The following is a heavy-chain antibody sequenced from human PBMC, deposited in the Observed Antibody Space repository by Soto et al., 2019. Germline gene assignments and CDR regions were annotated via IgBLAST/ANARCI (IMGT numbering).Heavy chain of an antibody. D-gene: IGHD5-12*01. CDR2: ISAYNGNT. V-gene: IGHV1-18*04. CDR1: GYTFTSYG. CDR3: AIDKKSNIVATTWYY. Sequence: QVQLVQSGAEVKKPGASVKVSCKASGYTFTSYGISWVRQAPGQGLEWMGWISAYNGNTNYAQKLQGRVTMTTDTSTSTAYMELRSLRSDDTAVYYCAIDKKSNIVATTWYYWGQGTLVTVSS. J-gene: IGHJ4*02.